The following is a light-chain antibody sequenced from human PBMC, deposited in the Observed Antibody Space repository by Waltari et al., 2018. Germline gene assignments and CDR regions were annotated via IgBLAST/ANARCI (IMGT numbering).Light chain of an antibody. CDR1: NIGSKS. J-gene: IGLJ3*02. V-gene: IGLV3-21*02. CDR2: DDS. Sequence: SYVLTQPPSVSVAPGQTARITCGGNNIGSKSVHWYQQKPGQAPVLGVYDDSDRPSGTPGRFSGSNSGNTATRTISRVEAGDEADYYCQVWDSSSDHLWVFGGGTKLTVL. CDR3: QVWDSSSDHLWV.